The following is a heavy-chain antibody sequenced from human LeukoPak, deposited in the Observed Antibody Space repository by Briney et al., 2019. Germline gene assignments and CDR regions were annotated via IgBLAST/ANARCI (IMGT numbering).Heavy chain of an antibody. Sequence: PSETLSLTCTVSGGSISSSSYYWGWIRQPPGKGLEWTGSIYYSGSTYYNPSLKSRVTISVDTSKNQFSLKLSSVTAADTAVYYCARLRFGFDFDYWGQGTLVTVSS. CDR3: ARLRFGFDFDY. J-gene: IGHJ4*02. CDR2: IYYSGST. D-gene: IGHD3-10*01. CDR1: GGSISSSSYY. V-gene: IGHV4-39*01.